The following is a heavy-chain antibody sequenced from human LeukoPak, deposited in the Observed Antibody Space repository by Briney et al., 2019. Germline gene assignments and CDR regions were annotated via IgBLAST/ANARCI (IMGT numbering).Heavy chain of an antibody. CDR1: GGSVSSGSYY. CDR2: IYYSGST. CDR3: ARTYYYDSTIPWGFDI. J-gene: IGHJ3*02. Sequence: PSETLSLTCTASGGSVSSGSYYWSWIRQPPGKGLEWIGYIYYSGSTNYNPSLKSRVTISVDTSKNQFSLKLSSVTAADTAVYYCARTYYYDSTIPWGFDIWGQGTMVTVSS. V-gene: IGHV4-61*01. D-gene: IGHD3-22*01.